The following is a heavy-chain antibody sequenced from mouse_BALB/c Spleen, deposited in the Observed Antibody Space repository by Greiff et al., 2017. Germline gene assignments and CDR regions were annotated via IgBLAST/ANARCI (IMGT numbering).Heavy chain of an antibody. CDR2: ISYSGST. Sequence: EVKVEESGPSLVKPSQTLSLTCSVTGDSITSGYWNWIRKFPGNKLEYMGYISYSGSTYYNPSLKSRISITQDTSKNQYYLQLNSVTTEDTATYYCARNYGSSYRYYAMDYWGQGTSVTVSS. D-gene: IGHD1-1*01. J-gene: IGHJ4*01. CDR3: ARNYGSSYRYYAMDY. V-gene: IGHV3-8*02. CDR1: GDSITSGY.